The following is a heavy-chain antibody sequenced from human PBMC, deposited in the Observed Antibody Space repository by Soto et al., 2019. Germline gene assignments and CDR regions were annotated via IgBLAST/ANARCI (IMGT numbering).Heavy chain of an antibody. CDR3: AKRQGIGAAAKTFDF. CDR2: ISAGGNLI. J-gene: IGHJ4*02. CDR1: GFIFSNHA. D-gene: IGHD6-13*01. Sequence: EVQLLESGGGLVQPGGSLRLSCAASGFIFSNHAMSWVRQVPGKGLEWVSGISAGGNLIYYADSVRGRFNMSRDNSKNMLYLQMNSLRDEDTAGYFCAKRQGIGAAAKTFDFWGQGARVTVSS. V-gene: IGHV3-23*01.